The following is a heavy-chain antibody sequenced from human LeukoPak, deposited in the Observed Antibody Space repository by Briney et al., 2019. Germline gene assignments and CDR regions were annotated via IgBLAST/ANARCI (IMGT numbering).Heavy chain of an antibody. Sequence: GASVKVSCKASGGTFSSYAISWVRQAPGQGLEWMGWISAYNGNTNYAQKLQGRVTMTTDTSTSTAYMELRSLRSDDTAVYYCARVKMSYYDILTGYPNYYYYYYMDVWGKGTTVTVSS. CDR2: ISAYNGNT. D-gene: IGHD3-9*01. J-gene: IGHJ6*03. CDR3: ARVKMSYYDILTGYPNYYYYYYMDV. V-gene: IGHV1-18*01. CDR1: GGTFSSYA.